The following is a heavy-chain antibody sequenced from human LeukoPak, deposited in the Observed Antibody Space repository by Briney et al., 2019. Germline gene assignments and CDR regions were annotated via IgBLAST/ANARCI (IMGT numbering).Heavy chain of an antibody. Sequence: GGSLRLSCAASGFTFSSYSMNWVRQAPGKGLEWVSYISSSSSTIYYADSVKGRFTISRDNAKNSLYLQMNSLRAEDTAVYYCAPQGVAGGRDWFDPWGQGTLVTVSS. CDR2: ISSSSSTI. CDR3: APQGVAGGRDWFDP. J-gene: IGHJ5*02. D-gene: IGHD6-19*01. CDR1: GFTFSSYS. V-gene: IGHV3-48*04.